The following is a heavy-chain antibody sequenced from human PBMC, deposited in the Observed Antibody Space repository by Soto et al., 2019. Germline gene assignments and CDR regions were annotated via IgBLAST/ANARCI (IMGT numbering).Heavy chain of an antibody. CDR2: IIPIFGTA. CDR1: GGTFSSYA. D-gene: IGHD6-13*01. J-gene: IGHJ5*02. CDR3: ARESKLSGSGYLGRQSLGWFDP. V-gene: IGHV1-69*06. Sequence: QVQLVQSGAEVKKPGSSVKVSCKASGGTFSSYAISWVRQAPGQGLEWMGGIIPIFGTANYAQKFQGRVTITADKSTSTAYMELSSLRSEDTAAYYCARESKLSGSGYLGRQSLGWFDPCGQGTLVTVSS.